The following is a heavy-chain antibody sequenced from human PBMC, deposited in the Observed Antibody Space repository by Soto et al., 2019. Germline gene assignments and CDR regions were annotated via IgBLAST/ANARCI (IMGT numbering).Heavy chain of an antibody. Sequence: GGSLRLSCAASGFTFSSYAMHWVRQAPGKGLEWVAVISYDGSNKYYADSVKGRFTISRDNSKNTLYLQMNSLRAEDTAVYYCARDLDGTSSNYYYYGMDVWGQGTTVTVSS. J-gene: IGHJ6*02. CDR3: ARDLDGTSSNYYYYGMDV. V-gene: IGHV3-30-3*01. D-gene: IGHD6-13*01. CDR2: ISYDGSNK. CDR1: GFTFSSYA.